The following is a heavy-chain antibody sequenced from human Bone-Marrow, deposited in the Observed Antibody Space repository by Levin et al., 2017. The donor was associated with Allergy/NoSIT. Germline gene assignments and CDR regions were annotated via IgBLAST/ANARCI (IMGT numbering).Heavy chain of an antibody. J-gene: IGHJ4*02. CDR1: GGSISSQY. CDR2: IYSSGST. CDR3: ARDSLNWGYYDSNGGSFDY. Sequence: SETLSLTCTVSGGSISSQYWSWIRQPAGKGLQWIGRIYSSGSTSYNPSLKSRVTMSVDPSKNQFSLKLSSVTATDTAVYYCARDSLNWGYYDSNGGSFDYWGQGILITVSS. V-gene: IGHV4-4*07. D-gene: IGHD3-22*01.